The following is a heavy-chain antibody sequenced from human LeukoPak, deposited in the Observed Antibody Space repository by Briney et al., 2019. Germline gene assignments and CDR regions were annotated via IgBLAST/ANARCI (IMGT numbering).Heavy chain of an antibody. Sequence: PSETLSLTCTVSGGSISSYYWSWIRQPAGKGLEWIGRICTSGSTNYNPSLKSRVTISVDTSKNQFSLKLSSVTAADTAVYYCARDVAYGWMVRGVIITHAFDIWGQGTVVTVSS. CDR3: ARDVAYGWMVRGVIITHAFDI. CDR2: ICTSGST. V-gene: IGHV4-4*07. CDR1: GGSISSYY. D-gene: IGHD3-10*01. J-gene: IGHJ3*02.